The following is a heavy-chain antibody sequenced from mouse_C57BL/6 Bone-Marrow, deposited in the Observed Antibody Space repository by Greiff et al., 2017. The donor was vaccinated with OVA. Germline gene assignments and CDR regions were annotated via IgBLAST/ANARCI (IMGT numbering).Heavy chain of an antibody. V-gene: IGHV1-52*01. J-gene: IGHJ3*01. CDR3: ARYDD. CDR1: GYTFTSYW. CDR2: IDPSDSET. Sequence: QVQLQQPGAELVRPGSSVKLSCKASGYTFTSYWMHWVKQRPIQGLEWIGNIDPSDSETHYTHKFKDKATLTVDKSSSTAYMQLSSLTTEDSAVYYCARYDDWGQGTLVTVAA. D-gene: IGHD2-3*01.